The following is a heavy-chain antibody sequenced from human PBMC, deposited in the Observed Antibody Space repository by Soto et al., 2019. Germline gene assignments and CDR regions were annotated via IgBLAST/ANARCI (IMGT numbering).Heavy chain of an antibody. CDR2: IVVGSGNT. CDR3: AAVTIYYYGWYFDL. V-gene: IGHV1-58*01. J-gene: IGHJ2*01. CDR1: GFTFTSSA. Sequence: QMQLVQSGPEVKKPGTSVKVSCKASGFTFTSSAVQWVRQARGQRLEWIGWIVVGSGNTNYAQKFQERVTITRDMSTSTAYMELSSLRSEDTAVYYCAAVTIYYYGWYFDLWGRGTLVTVSS. D-gene: IGHD3-10*01.